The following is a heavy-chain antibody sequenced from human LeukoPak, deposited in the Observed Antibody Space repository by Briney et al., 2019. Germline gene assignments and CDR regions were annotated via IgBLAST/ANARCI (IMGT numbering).Heavy chain of an antibody. CDR3: AKDLVTMVRGARDYYMDV. Sequence: GGSLRLSCAASGFTFSSYAMSWVRQAPGKGLEWVPAISGSGGSTYYADSVKGRFTISRDNSKNTLYLQMNSLRAGDTAVYYCAKDLVTMVRGARDYYMDVWGKGTTVTVSS. J-gene: IGHJ6*03. D-gene: IGHD3-10*01. CDR2: ISGSGGST. CDR1: GFTFSSYA. V-gene: IGHV3-23*01.